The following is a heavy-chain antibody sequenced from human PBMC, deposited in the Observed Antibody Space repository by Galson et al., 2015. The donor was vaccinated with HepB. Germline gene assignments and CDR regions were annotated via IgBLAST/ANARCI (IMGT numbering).Heavy chain of an antibody. J-gene: IGHJ3*02. CDR2: IYWDDDK. CDR1: GFSLNTRGVG. D-gene: IGHD6-19*01. CDR3: AHTAGPRNFDM. V-gene: IGHV2-5*02. Sequence: PALVKPTQALTLTCTFSGFSLNTRGVGVGWIRQPPGKALEWLALIYWDDDKRSSPSLKSGLTITKDTSKDQVVLTMTNMDPVDTATYYCAHTAGPRNFDMWGQGTMVTVSS.